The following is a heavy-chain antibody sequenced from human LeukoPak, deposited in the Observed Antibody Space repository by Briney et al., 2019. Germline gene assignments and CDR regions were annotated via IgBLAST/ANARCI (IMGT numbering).Heavy chain of an antibody. CDR2: INHSGST. V-gene: IGHV4-34*01. J-gene: IGHJ1*01. Sequence: PSETLSHTCAVYGGSFSGYYWSWIRQPPGKGLEWIGEINHSGSTNYNPSLKSRVTISVDTSKNQFSLKLSSVTAADTAVYYCARVLIAAARYFQHWGQGTLVTVSS. CDR1: GGSFSGYY. CDR3: ARVLIAAARYFQH. D-gene: IGHD6-13*01.